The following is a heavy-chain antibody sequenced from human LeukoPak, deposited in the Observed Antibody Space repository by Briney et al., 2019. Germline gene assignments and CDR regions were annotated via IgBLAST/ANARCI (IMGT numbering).Heavy chain of an antibody. Sequence: GGSLRLSCVVSGFSFSSFEVNWVRQAPGKGLEWVSYISSSSITLYADSVKGRFTISRDNARDSLYLQMNSLRAEDTAVYYCARSLSGYITDPFFDQWGQGALVTVSS. CDR3: ARSLSGYITDPFFDQ. V-gene: IGHV3-48*03. CDR1: GFSFSSFE. J-gene: IGHJ4*02. D-gene: IGHD5-12*01. CDR2: ISSSSIT.